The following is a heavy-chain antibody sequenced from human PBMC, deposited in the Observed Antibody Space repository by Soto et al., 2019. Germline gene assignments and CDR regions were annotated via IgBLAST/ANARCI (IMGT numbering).Heavy chain of an antibody. V-gene: IGHV1-2*04. J-gene: IGHJ4*02. CDR3: ARDRLRGYDSSGFYS. CDR1: GYTFTGYY. Sequence: ASVKVSCKASGYTFTGYYMHWVRQAPGQGLEWMGWINPNNGGTNYAQKFQGWVTMTRDTSISTAYMELSRLKSDDTAVYYCARDRLRGYDSSGFYSWGQGTMVTVS. CDR2: INPNNGGT. D-gene: IGHD3-22*01.